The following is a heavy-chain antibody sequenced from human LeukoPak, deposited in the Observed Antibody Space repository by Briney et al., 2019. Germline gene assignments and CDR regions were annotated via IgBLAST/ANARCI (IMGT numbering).Heavy chain of an antibody. Sequence: PSETLSLTCTVSGGSISSCYWSWIRQPAGKGLEWIGRIYTSGSTNYNPSLKSRVTMSVGTSKNQFSLKLSSVTAADTAVYYCARVGSSRSAAGTTNWFDPWGQGTLVTVSS. J-gene: IGHJ5*02. CDR2: IYTSGST. CDR3: ARVGSSRSAAGTTNWFDP. CDR1: GGSISSCY. D-gene: IGHD6-13*01. V-gene: IGHV4-4*07.